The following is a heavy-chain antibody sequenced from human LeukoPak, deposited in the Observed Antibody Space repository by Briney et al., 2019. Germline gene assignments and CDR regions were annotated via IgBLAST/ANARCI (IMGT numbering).Heavy chain of an antibody. D-gene: IGHD6-13*01. CDR1: GYTFTGYY. J-gene: IGHJ4*02. Sequence: ASVKVSCKASGYTFTGYYMHWVRQAPGQGLEWMGWINPNSGGANYAQKFQGRVTMTRDTSISTAYMELSRLRSDDTAVYYCARDLFSDGYSSSWDYWGQGTLVTASS. V-gene: IGHV1-2*02. CDR3: ARDLFSDGYSSSWDY. CDR2: INPNSGGA.